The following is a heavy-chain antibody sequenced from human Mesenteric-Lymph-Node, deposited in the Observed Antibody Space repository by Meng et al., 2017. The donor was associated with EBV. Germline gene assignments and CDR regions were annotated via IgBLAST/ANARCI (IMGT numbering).Heavy chain of an antibody. Sequence: QVQRQESGPGLGKPSHPLSLTCPVSGDSISSTDYYWSWVRQPPGKGLEWIGYIYYSGSRYYNPSLKSRVTISVDTSKNQFSLKLSSVTAADTAVYYCARVTGKIYYDGSGYPEAFDYWGQGTLVTVSS. D-gene: IGHD3-22*01. CDR3: ARVTGKIYYDGSGYPEAFDY. V-gene: IGHV4-30-4*01. CDR2: IYYSGSR. CDR1: GDSISSTDYY. J-gene: IGHJ4*02.